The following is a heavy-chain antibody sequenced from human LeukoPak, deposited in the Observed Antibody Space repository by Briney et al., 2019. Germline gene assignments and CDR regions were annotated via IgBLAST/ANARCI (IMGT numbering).Heavy chain of an antibody. V-gene: IGHV4-59*01. CDR3: ARINYYDSSGYFYPDY. D-gene: IGHD3-22*01. CDR2: IYYSGST. J-gene: IGHJ4*02. Sequence: SETLSLTCTVSGGSISSYYWSWIRQPPGKGLEWIGYIYYSGSTKYNPSLKSRVTILVDMSKNQFSLKLSSVTAADTAVYYCARINYYDSSGYFYPDYWGQGTLVTVSS. CDR1: GGSISSYY.